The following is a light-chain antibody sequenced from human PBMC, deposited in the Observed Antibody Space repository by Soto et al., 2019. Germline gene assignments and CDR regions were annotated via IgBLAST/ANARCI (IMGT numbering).Light chain of an antibody. CDR2: GAS. Sequence: IVLTQSPATLSLSPGERATLSCTASQHVTTTYIAWYQQKFGQAPRLLLYGASTRHTGTPDRFTGGGFGTDFTLAISRVEPEDFAVYYCQQYDSSFTFGGGTKVEMK. CDR1: QHVTTTY. J-gene: IGKJ4*01. CDR3: QQYDSSFT. V-gene: IGKV3-20*01.